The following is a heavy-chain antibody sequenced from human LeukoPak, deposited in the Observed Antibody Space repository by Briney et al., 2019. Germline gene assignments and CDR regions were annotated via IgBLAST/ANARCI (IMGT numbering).Heavy chain of an antibody. D-gene: IGHD1-26*01. CDR3: ARSIVGATGYFDY. V-gene: IGHV4-30-4*08. Sequence: SETLSLTCTVSGGSISSGGYYWRWIRQPPGKGLEWIGYIYYSGSTYYNPSLKSRVTISVDTSKNQFSLKLSSVTAADTAVYYCARSIVGATGYFDYWGQGTLVTVSS. J-gene: IGHJ4*02. CDR1: GGSISSGGYY. CDR2: IYYSGST.